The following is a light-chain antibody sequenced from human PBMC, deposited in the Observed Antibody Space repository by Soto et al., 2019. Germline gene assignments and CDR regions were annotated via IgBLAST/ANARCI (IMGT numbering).Light chain of an antibody. CDR2: GAS. CDR3: QQYYCSPKT. Sequence: EIVLTQSPATLSLSPGERATLSCRASQSVGSNYLAWYQQKPGQAPRLLIYGASSRATGIPDRFSGSGSATDFTLTISRLEPEDFAVYYCQQYYCSPKTFGQGTKVEVK. V-gene: IGKV3-20*01. CDR1: QSVGSNY. J-gene: IGKJ1*01.